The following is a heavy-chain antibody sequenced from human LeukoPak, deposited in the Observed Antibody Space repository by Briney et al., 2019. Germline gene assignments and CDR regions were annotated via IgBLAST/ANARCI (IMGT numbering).Heavy chain of an antibody. CDR1: GYTFTTYA. CDR3: ARALMPLGELSRPSY. V-gene: IGHV7-4-1*02. CDR2: IHTNTGNP. D-gene: IGHD3-16*02. Sequence: ASVKVSCKTSGYTFTTYAMNWVRQAPGQGLEWMGWIHTNTGNPAYAQGFTGRFVFSLDTSVSTVYLQISSLEAEDTAVYYCARALMPLGELSRPSYWGQGTLVTVSS. J-gene: IGHJ4*02.